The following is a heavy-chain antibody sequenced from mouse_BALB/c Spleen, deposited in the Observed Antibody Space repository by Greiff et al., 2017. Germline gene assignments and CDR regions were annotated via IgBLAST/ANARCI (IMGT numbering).Heavy chain of an antibody. J-gene: IGHJ1*01. V-gene: IGHV3-6*02. CDR1: GYSITSGYY. CDR2: ISYDGSN. CDR3: ARWPYRYFDV. Sequence: EVQLQESGPGLVKPSQSLSLTCSVTGYSITSGYYWNWIRQFPGNKLEWMGYISYDGSNNYNPSLKNRISITRDTSKNQFFLKLNSVTTEDTATYYCARWPYRYFDVWGAGTTVTVSS.